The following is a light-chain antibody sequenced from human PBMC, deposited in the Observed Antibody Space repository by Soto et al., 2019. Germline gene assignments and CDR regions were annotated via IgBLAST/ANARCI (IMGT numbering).Light chain of an antibody. CDR3: QPSYTTPLT. CDR2: SAS. CDR1: QSIGNY. Sequence: DIQMTQSPSSLSASIGDRVTLTCRSSQSIGNYLNWYQQKPGKAPSLLIHSASTLQNGGPSRFSGSGPGTEFTFTISVLQPDDVATYYCQPSYTTPLTFGQGTRLE. J-gene: IGKJ5*01. V-gene: IGKV1-39*01.